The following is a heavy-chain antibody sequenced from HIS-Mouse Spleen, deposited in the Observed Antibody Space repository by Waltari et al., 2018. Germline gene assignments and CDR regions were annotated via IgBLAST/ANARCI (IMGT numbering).Heavy chain of an antibody. CDR3: ARIAEGYSSGWYAFDY. Sequence: QVTLRESGPALVKPTQTLTLTCTFSGFSLSTSGMCVSWIRQPPGKALEWLARIDWDDDKYYSTSLKSRLTISKDTSKNQVVLTMTNMGPVDTATYYCARIAEGYSSGWYAFDYWGQGTLVTVSS. D-gene: IGHD6-19*01. CDR1: GFSLSTSGMC. V-gene: IGHV2-70*15. J-gene: IGHJ4*02. CDR2: IDWDDDK.